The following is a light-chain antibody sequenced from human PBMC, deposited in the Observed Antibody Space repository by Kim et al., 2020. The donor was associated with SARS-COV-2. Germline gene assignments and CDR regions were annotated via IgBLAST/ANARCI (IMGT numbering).Light chain of an antibody. CDR2: EVS. V-gene: IGLV2-23*02. CDR3: CSYAGSSAPWV. Sequence: SMPIPCAGTSSDVGIYNLVSWNPHHPGKAPKLMIYEVSKRPSGVSNRLSGSKSGNTASLTISGLQPEDEADYYCCSYAGSSAPWVFGGGTQLTVL. CDR1: SSDVGIYNL. J-gene: IGLJ3*02.